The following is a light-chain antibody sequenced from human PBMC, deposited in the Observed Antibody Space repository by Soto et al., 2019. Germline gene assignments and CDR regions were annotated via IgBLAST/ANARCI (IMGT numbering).Light chain of an antibody. J-gene: IGKJ1*01. CDR1: QSVSSN. CDR3: QQYNNWPQP. CDR2: GAS. Sequence: EIVMTQSPATLSVSPGERATLSCRASQSVSSNLAWYQQKPGQAPRLLIYGASTRATGIPARFSGSGSGTEFTLTISSLQSEDFAVYYCQQYNNWPQPFGQGTKVQSK. V-gene: IGKV3-15*01.